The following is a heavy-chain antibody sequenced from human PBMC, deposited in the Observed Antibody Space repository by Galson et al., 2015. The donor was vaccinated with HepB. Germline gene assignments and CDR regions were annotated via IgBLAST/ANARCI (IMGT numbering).Heavy chain of an antibody. D-gene: IGHD2-15*01. J-gene: IGHJ6*02. CDR1: GYTFTSYA. V-gene: IGHV1-3*01. CDR2: INAGNGNT. CDR3: ARDAGYCSGGSCYSSINYYGMDV. Sequence: SVKVSCKASGYTFTSYAMHWVRQAPGQRLEWMGWINAGNGNTKYSQKFQGRVTITRDTSASTAYMELSSLRSEDTAVYYCARDAGYCSGGSCYSSINYYGMDVWGQGTTVTVSS.